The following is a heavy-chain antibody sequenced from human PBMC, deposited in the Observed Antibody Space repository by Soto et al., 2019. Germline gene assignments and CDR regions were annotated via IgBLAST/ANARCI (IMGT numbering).Heavy chain of an antibody. CDR2: IDPTDSFT. CDR1: GYASRTYW. CDR3: GRQGGDGYYIDY. Sequence: GQSLTISCEGSGYASRTYWLNWVRQVSGKGPEWIERIDPTDSFTNYSPSFQGHVTFSVDKSTSTAFVQWSSLKPAHTAIYYGGRQGGDGYYIDYWGQGTLVTVSS. J-gene: IGHJ4*02. V-gene: IGHV5-10-1*01. D-gene: IGHD2-21*01.